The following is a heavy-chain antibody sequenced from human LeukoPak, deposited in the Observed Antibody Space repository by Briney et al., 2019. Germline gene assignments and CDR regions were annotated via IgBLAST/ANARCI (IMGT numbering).Heavy chain of an antibody. D-gene: IGHD6-13*01. V-gene: IGHV4-34*01. J-gene: IGHJ4*02. CDR3: ARGRAADR. CDR2: INHSGST. Sequence: SETLSLTCAVYGGSFSGYYWSWIRQPPGMGLEWIGEINHSGSTNYNPSLKSRVTISVDTSKNQFSLKLSSVTAADTAVYYCARGRAADRWGQGTLVTVSS. CDR1: GGSFSGYY.